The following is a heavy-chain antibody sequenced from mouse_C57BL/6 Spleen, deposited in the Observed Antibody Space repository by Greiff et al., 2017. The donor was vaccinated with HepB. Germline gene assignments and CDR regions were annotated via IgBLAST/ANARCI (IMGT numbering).Heavy chain of an antibody. CDR2: IYPGSGNT. V-gene: IGHV1-76*01. Sequence: QVQLKQSGAELVRPGASVKLSCKASGYTFTDYYINWVKQRPGQGLEWIARIYPGSGNTYYNEKFKGKATLTAEKSSRTAYMQLSSLTSEDSAVYFCARSIYYGYDDAMDYWGQGTSVTVSS. D-gene: IGHD2-2*01. CDR1: GYTFTDYY. J-gene: IGHJ4*01. CDR3: ARSIYYGYDDAMDY.